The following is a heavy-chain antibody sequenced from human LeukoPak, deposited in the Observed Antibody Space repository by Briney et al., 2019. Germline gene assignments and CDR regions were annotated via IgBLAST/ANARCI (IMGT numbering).Heavy chain of an antibody. D-gene: IGHD2-15*01. Sequence: PSETLSLTRTVSGASISSSGYYWGWIRQPPGQGLEWIGSFYYSGTPYYNPSLKSRATIFADTSKNQFPVKLSSVTAADTAVYYCAIRILGYGSGDSCRPYYFHYWGQGTLATVSS. J-gene: IGHJ4*02. CDR3: AIRILGYGSGDSCRPYYFHY. CDR2: FYYSGTP. CDR1: GASISSSGYY. V-gene: IGHV4-39*01.